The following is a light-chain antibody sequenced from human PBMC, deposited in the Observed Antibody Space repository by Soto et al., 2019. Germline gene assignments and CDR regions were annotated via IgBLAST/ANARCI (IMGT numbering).Light chain of an antibody. CDR2: DAS. V-gene: IGKV3-20*01. Sequence: DIVLTQSPGTLSLSPGERSTLSCRVSQSVSSSYLAWYQQKPGQAPRLLIYDASSRATGIPDRFSGGGSGTDFTLTISRLEPEDFAVYYCQQFSSYPLTFGGGTKVDI. J-gene: IGKJ4*01. CDR1: QSVSSSY. CDR3: QQFSSYPLT.